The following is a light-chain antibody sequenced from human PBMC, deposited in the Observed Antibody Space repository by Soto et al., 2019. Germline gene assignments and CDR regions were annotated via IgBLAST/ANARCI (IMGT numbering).Light chain of an antibody. CDR1: QSVSSY. V-gene: IGKV3-11*01. Sequence: EIVLTQSPATLSVSPGERATLSCGASQSVSSYLAWYQQKPGQSPRLLIYDASNRATGIPARFSGSGSGTDFTLTISSLEPEDFAVYYCQQRGNWPPLTFGGGTKVDIK. CDR2: DAS. CDR3: QQRGNWPPLT. J-gene: IGKJ4*01.